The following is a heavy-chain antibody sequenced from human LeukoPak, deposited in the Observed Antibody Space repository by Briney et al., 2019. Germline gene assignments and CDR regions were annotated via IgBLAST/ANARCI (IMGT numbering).Heavy chain of an antibody. CDR1: GYIFTRYG. CDR3: ARDFFHGHCSGLSCFLLDY. D-gene: IGHD2-15*01. V-gene: IGHV1-18*04. J-gene: IGHJ4*02. CDR2: ISAHYGNT. Sequence: GASVKVSCKACGYIFTRYGISWVRQAPGQGLEWMGWISAHYGNTNYAQKFQDRVTMTTDTSTNTAYMELRSLRPDDTAVYYCARDFFHGHCSGLSCFLLDYWGQGSLVTVSS.